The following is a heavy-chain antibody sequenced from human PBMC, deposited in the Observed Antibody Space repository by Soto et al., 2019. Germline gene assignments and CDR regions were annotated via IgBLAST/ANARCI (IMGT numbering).Heavy chain of an antibody. D-gene: IGHD5-12*01. CDR1: GFTVSSYW. CDR3: ASDDGWEWLRCES. V-gene: IGHV3-7*01. J-gene: IGHJ1*01. CDR2: MNQDGSQK. Sequence: EVQLVESGGGLVQPGGSLRLSCAASGFTVSSYWMRWVRQPPEKAMDRVANMNQDGSQKYYVDSVKGRFTISRANAKNSRYLQTNSLRAEYPAVYDCASDDGWEWLRCESWGQGTLLTVAS.